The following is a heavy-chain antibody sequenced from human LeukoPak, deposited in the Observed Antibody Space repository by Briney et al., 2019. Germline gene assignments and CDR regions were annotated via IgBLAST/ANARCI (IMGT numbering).Heavy chain of an antibody. J-gene: IGHJ4*02. D-gene: IGHD6-13*01. CDR3: ARDREPLYSSSWYV. CDR1: GGTFSSYA. Sequence: GSSVKVSCKASGGTFSSYAISWVRQAPGQGLEWMGGIIPIFGTANYAQKFQGRVTITADESTSTAYMELSSLRSEDTAVYHCARDREPLYSSSWYVWGQGTLVTVSS. CDR2: IIPIFGTA. V-gene: IGHV1-69*01.